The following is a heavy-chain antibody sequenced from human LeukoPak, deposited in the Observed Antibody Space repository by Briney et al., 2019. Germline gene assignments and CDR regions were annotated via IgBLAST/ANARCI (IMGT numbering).Heavy chain of an antibody. D-gene: IGHD6-19*01. CDR1: GYSFTSYW. CDR2: IYPGDSDT. V-gene: IGHV5-51*01. Sequence: GESLKISCKVSGYSFTSYWIGWVRQMPGKGLEWMWIIYPGDSDTRYSPSFQGQVTISADKSISTAYLQWSSLKASDTAMYYCARLTTTRIAVAVRAFDIWGQGTMVTVSS. CDR3: ARLTTTRIAVAVRAFDI. J-gene: IGHJ3*02.